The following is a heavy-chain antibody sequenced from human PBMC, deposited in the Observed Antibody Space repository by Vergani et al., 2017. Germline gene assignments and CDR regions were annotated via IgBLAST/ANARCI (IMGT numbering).Heavy chain of an antibody. CDR2: ISPYNGNT. J-gene: IGHJ5*02. Sequence: QSQLVQSGDEVKKPGASVKVSCKTSGYTFTSYGISWVRRAPGQGLEWMGWISPYNGNTNYAQKLQGRVTMTTDTSTSTAYMELRRLRSDDTAVYYWARDRSDCSSTSCYTPAISWGQGTLVTVSS. V-gene: IGHV1-18*01. D-gene: IGHD2-2*01. CDR3: ARDRSDCSSTSCYTPAIS. CDR1: GYTFTSYG.